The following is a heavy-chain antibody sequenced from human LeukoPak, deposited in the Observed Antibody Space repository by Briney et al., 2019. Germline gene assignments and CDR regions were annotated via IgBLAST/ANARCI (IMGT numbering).Heavy chain of an antibody. J-gene: IGHJ4*02. Sequence: GGSLRLSCAASGFTFSSYAMHWVRQAPGKGLEWVSSISSSSSYIYYADSVKGRFTISRDNAKNSLYLQMNSLRAEDTAVYYCAGRRIAAAEARDYWGQGTLVTVSS. CDR1: GFTFSSYA. V-gene: IGHV3-21*01. CDR2: ISSSSSYI. D-gene: IGHD6-13*01. CDR3: AGRRIAAAEARDY.